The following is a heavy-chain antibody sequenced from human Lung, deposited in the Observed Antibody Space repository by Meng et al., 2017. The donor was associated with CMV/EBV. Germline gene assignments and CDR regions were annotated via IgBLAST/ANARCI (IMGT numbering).Heavy chain of an antibody. CDR1: GLAFSDYW. CDR2: INVVGCTT. V-gene: IGHV3-74*01. D-gene: IGHD2-21*02. CDR3: VKEMTLISHVGMDV. Sequence: GESLKISCAASGLAFSDYWMHWVRQVPGMGLVRVSHINVVGCTTIYADSVQGRFTISRDNAKNTVYLQMNSLRIEDTAVYYCVKEMTLISHVGMDVWGQGTXVTVSS. J-gene: IGHJ6*02.